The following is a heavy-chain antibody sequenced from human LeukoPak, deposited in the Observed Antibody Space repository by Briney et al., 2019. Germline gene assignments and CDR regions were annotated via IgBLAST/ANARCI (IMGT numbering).Heavy chain of an antibody. CDR1: GDSDPSHSAA. CDR3: ARGPPYCSSTRCRD. J-gene: IGHJ4*02. V-gene: IGHV6-1*01. D-gene: IGHD2-2*01. CDR2: TYYRSKLYN. Sequence: SQTLSLTCAISGDSDPSHSAAWNWTRHSPSRGLEWLGRTYYRSKLYNDYAVSVKSRITSNPDTSKNQFSLQLNSVTPEDTAVYYCARGPPYCSSTRCRDWGQGTLVTVSS.